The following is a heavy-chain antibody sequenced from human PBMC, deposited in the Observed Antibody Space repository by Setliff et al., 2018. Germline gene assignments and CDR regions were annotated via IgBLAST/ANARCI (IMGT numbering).Heavy chain of an antibody. J-gene: IGHJ5*02. D-gene: IGHD2-2*01. V-gene: IGHV3-23*01. Sequence: PGGSLRLSCAASGFTFSSYAMSWVRQAPGKGLEWVSAISGSGGSTYYADSVKGRFTISRDNSKNTPYLQMNSLRAEDTAVYYCAKSWVVPAAITFSGFDPWGQGTLVTVSS. CDR2: ISGSGGST. CDR3: AKSWVVPAAITFSGFDP. CDR1: GFTFSSYA.